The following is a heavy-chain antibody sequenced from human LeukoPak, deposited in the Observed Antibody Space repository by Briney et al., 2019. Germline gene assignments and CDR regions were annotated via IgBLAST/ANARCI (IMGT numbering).Heavy chain of an antibody. D-gene: IGHD3-22*01. CDR3: AKDAYGAYDSSGYYYF. CDR1: GFTFADYA. Sequence: GGSLRLSCAASGFTFADYALHWVRQAPGKGLEWVSGISWNSGSIGYADSVKGRFTISRDNAKNSLYLQMNSLRAEDTALYYCAKDAYGAYDSSGYYYFRGQGTLVTVSS. CDR2: ISWNSGSI. J-gene: IGHJ1*01. V-gene: IGHV3-9*01.